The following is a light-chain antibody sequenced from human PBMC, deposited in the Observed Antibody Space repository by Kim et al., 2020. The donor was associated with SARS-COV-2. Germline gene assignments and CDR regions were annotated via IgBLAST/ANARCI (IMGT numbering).Light chain of an antibody. CDR1: SRRGYY. J-gene: IGLJ2*01. V-gene: IGLV3-19*01. Sequence: AWGQTVRITCQGDSRRGYYASWYQQKPGQAPVLVIYGKNNRPSGIPDRFSGSSSGNTASLTITGAQAEDEADYYCNSRDSSGNLVVFGGGTQLTVL. CDR2: GKN. CDR3: NSRDSSGNLVV.